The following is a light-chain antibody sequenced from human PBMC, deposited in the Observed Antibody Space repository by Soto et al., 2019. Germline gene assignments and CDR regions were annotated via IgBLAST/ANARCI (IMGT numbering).Light chain of an antibody. CDR3: QQANSFPRT. CDR1: QDINSW. J-gene: IGKJ1*01. Sequence: DIQMTQSPSSVSASVGDRVTITCRASQDINSWLAWYQQKPGKAPQLLIYAASSLQSGVPSRFSGSGSGTDFTLTISSLQPEDFATYYCQQANSFPRTFGQGTKVEIK. CDR2: AAS. V-gene: IGKV1-12*01.